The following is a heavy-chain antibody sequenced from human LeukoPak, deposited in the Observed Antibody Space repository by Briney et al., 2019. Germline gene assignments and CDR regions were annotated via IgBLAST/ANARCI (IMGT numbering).Heavy chain of an antibody. CDR2: MNPTSGHT. CDR1: GYTFTSYD. D-gene: IGHD3-10*01. Sequence: ASVKVSCKASGYTFTSYDINWVRQATGQGLEWMGSMNPTSGHTGYAQNFQGRVTMTRDTSISTAYMELNSLTSEDTAVYYCARSPVGVRKKHDFWGQGTLVIVSS. V-gene: IGHV1-8*01. J-gene: IGHJ4*02. CDR3: ARSPVGVRKKHDF.